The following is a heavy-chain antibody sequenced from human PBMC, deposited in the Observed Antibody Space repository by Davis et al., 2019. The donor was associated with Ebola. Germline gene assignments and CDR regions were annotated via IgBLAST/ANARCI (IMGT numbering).Heavy chain of an antibody. CDR3: ARQIKQSGYYGHDAFDI. D-gene: IGHD3-22*01. J-gene: IGHJ3*02. Sequence: GESLKISCKGSGYTFTNYWIGWVRQMPGKGLEWMGIIYPDDSDTRYSPSFQGQVTISVDKSISTAYLQWSLKALDTAMYYCARQIKQSGYYGHDAFDIWGQGTLVTVSS. V-gene: IGHV5-51*01. CDR1: GYTFTNYW. CDR2: IYPDDSDT.